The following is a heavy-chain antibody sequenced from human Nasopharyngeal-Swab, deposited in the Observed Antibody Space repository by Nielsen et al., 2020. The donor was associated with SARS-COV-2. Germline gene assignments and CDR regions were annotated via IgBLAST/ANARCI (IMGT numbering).Heavy chain of an antibody. Sequence: GVLKISCAASGFTFSSYAMSWVRQAPGKGLEWVSAISGSGGSTYYADSVKGRFTISRDNSKNTLYLQMNSLRAEDTAVYYCATDYYGSGSYEYWGQGTLVTVSS. CDR3: ATDYYGSGSYEY. J-gene: IGHJ4*02. V-gene: IGHV3-23*01. CDR2: ISGSGGST. D-gene: IGHD3-10*01. CDR1: GFTFSSYA.